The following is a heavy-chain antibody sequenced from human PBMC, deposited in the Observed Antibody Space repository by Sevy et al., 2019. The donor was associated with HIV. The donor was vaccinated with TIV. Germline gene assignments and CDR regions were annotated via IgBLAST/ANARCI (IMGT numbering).Heavy chain of an antibody. CDR2: INPNSGST. CDR3: ARVFPYCSGGSCYSPYDAFDI. CDR1: GYTFTGHY. Sequence: ASVKVSCKASGYTFTGHYMHWVRQAPGQGLEWMGWINPNSGSTDYAQKFQGRVTWTRDTSISTAYLEVSRLTSDDTAVYYCARVFPYCSGGSCYSPYDAFDIWGQGTMVTVSS. V-gene: IGHV1-2*02. D-gene: IGHD2-15*01. J-gene: IGHJ3*02.